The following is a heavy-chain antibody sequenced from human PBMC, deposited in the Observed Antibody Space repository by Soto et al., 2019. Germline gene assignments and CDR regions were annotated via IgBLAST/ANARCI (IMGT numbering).Heavy chain of an antibody. D-gene: IGHD6-6*01. CDR2: MSYDGSHQ. CDR1: GFTLSGND. J-gene: IGHJ4*02. V-gene: IGHV3-30*18. Sequence: QVQLVESGGGVIRPGRSRRLSCAASGFTLSGNDMHWVRQAPGKGPEWVAVMSYDGSHQYYADSVKGRFTISRDTSKSTLYLQMNSLRTEDTAVYYCAKGGWYTSSSPSDCWGQGTLVTVSS. CDR3: AKGGWYTSSSPSDC.